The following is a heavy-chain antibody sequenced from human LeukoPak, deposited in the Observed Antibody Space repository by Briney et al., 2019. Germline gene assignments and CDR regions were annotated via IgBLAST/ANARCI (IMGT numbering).Heavy chain of an antibody. Sequence: GGSLRLSCAASGFTFSSYAMHWVRQAPGKGLEWVAVISYDGSNKYYADSVKGRFTISRDHSKNTLYLQMNSLRAEDTAVYYCAKEGYGDYYFDYWGQGTLVTVSS. CDR1: GFTFSSYA. V-gene: IGHV3-30-3*01. CDR2: ISYDGSNK. D-gene: IGHD4-17*01. J-gene: IGHJ4*02. CDR3: AKEGYGDYYFDY.